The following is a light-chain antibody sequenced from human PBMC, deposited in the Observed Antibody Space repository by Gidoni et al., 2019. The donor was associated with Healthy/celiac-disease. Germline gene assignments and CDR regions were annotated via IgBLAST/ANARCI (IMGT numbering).Light chain of an antibody. J-gene: IGLJ2*01. CDR3: SSYAGSNNLPV. CDR2: EVS. Sequence: QSALTQPPSASGSPGQSVTLPCTGTSSDVGGYTYVSLYQQHPGKAPNLLIYEVSKRPSWVPDRFSGSKSGNTASLTVSGLQAEDEADYYCSSYAGSNNLPVFGGGTKLTV. V-gene: IGLV2-8*01. CDR1: SSDVGGYTY.